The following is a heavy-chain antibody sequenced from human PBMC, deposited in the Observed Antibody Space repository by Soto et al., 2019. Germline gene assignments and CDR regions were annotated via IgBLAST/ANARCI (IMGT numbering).Heavy chain of an antibody. J-gene: IGHJ4*02. CDR2: ISGSGAGT. CDR1: GFTFTSYA. D-gene: IGHD5-12*01. Sequence: GGSLRLSCAASGFTFTSYAMSWVRQAPGKGLEWVSAISGSGAGTYYADSVKGRFTISRDNSKSSVYLQMHSLRAEDTAVYYCAKGFTGDSGYDFFDYWGQGTLVTVSS. CDR3: AKGFTGDSGYDFFDY. V-gene: IGHV3-23*01.